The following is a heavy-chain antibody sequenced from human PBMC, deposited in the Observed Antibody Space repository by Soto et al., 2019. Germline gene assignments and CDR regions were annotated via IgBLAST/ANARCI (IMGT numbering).Heavy chain of an antibody. V-gene: IGHV4-4*07. J-gene: IGHJ6*02. CDR1: GGSISSYY. CDR3: ARDGVLRFLEWSGYYYYYGMDV. D-gene: IGHD3-3*01. CDR2: IYTSGST. Sequence: SDTLSLTCTVSGGSISSYYWSWIRQPAGKGLEWIGRIYTSGSTNYNPSLKSRVTMSVDTSKNQFSLKLSSVTAADTAVYYCARDGVLRFLEWSGYYYYYGMDVWGQVTTVTVSS.